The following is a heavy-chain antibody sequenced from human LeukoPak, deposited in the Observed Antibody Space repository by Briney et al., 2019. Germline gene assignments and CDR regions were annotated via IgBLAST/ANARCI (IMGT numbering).Heavy chain of an antibody. CDR1: GGSISGSSYY. J-gene: IGHJ4*02. CDR3: ASYGDYLE. Sequence: SETLSLTCTVSGGSISGSSYYWGWIRQPPGKGLEWIGSIYYSGGTYYNPSLKSRVTISVDTSKNQFSLKLSSVTAADTAVYYCASYGDYLEWGQGTLVTVSS. CDR2: IYYSGGT. D-gene: IGHD4-17*01. V-gene: IGHV4-39*01.